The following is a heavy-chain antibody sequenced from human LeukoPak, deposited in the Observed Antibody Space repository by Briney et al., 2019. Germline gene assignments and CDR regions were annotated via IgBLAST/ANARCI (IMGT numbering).Heavy chain of an antibody. V-gene: IGHV4-59*12. CDR1: GGSISSYY. CDR3: ARGGYYGSGNDFRFDP. Sequence: SETLSLTCTVSGGSISSYYWSWIRQPPGKGLEWNGYICYSGSSNYKPSLKSRATISVDTSKHQFSLKLSSVTAADTAVYYCARGGYYGSGNDFRFDPWGQGTLVTVSS. J-gene: IGHJ5*02. CDR2: ICYSGSS. D-gene: IGHD3-10*01.